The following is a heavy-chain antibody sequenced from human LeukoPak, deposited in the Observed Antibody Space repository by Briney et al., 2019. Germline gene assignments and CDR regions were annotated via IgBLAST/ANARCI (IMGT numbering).Heavy chain of an antibody. CDR3: ARGPHADYGDYLGYFDY. Sequence: SETLSLTCAVYGGSFSGYYWSWIRQPPGKGLEWIGEINHSGSTNYNPPLKSRVTISVDTSKNQFSLKLSFVTAEDTAVYYCARGPHADYGDYLGYFDYWGQGTLVTVSS. V-gene: IGHV4-34*01. D-gene: IGHD4-17*01. CDR1: GGSFSGYY. CDR2: INHSGST. J-gene: IGHJ4*02.